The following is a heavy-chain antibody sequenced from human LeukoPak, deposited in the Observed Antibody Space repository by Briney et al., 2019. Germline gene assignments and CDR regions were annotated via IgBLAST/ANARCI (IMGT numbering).Heavy chain of an antibody. J-gene: IGHJ6*02. CDR2: ISAYNGNT. V-gene: IGHV1-18*01. Sequence: ALVKVSCKASGYTFTSYGISWVRQAPGQGLEWMGWISAYNGNTNYAQKLQGRVTMTTDTSTSTAYMELRSLRSDDTAVYYCARDNGGATPFGDYYYYGMDVWGQGTTVTVSS. CDR3: ARDNGGATPFGDYYYYGMDV. CDR1: GYTFTSYG. D-gene: IGHD1-26*01.